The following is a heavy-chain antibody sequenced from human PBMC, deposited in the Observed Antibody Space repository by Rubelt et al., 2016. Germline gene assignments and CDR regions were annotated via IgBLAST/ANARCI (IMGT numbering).Heavy chain of an antibody. CDR1: GFTFGSYA. V-gene: IGHV3-23*01. CDR2: ISGSGGST. D-gene: IGHD5-24*01. Sequence: EVQLLESGGDLIQPGGSLRLSCAASGFTFGSYAMTWVRQAPGKGLEWVSVISGSGGSTYYADSVKGRFTISRDNSKKTLFRQRSSLGAEDTAIYSGAKDREMSPILGGYFDLWGRGTLVTVSS. CDR3: AKDREMSPILGGYFDL. J-gene: IGHJ2*01.